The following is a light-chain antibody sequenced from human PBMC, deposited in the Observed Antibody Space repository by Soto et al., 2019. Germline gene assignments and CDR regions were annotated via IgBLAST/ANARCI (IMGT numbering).Light chain of an antibody. V-gene: IGKV3-15*01. J-gene: IGKJ1*01. CDR2: AVS. Sequence: IMMTQSPGTLSASPGERATLSCRASQSVSSNLACYQQKPGQAPRLLIYAVSTRATGIPARFSGSGSGTEFTLTISSLQSEDFAVYYCQQYNKWPLTFGQGTKVEIK. CDR1: QSVSSN. CDR3: QQYNKWPLT.